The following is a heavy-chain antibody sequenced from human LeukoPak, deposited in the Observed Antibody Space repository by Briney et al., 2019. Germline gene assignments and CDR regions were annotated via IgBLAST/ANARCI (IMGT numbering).Heavy chain of an antibody. V-gene: IGHV3-23*01. Sequence: GGSLRLSCAASGFTFSSYAMSWVRQAPGKGLEWVSAISGSGGSTYYADSVKGRFTISRDNSKTPLYLQMNSLRPEDTAVYYCAKAQRIAVAVRYFDYWGQGTLVTVSS. CDR2: ISGSGGST. J-gene: IGHJ4*02. CDR3: AKAQRIAVAVRYFDY. D-gene: IGHD6-19*01. CDR1: GFTFSSYA.